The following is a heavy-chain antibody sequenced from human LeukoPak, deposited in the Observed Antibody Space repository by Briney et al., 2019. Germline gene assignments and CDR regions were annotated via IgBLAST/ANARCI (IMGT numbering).Heavy chain of an antibody. J-gene: IGHJ6*03. CDR2: IFHSGTT. CDR3: ARCVAGYYYMDV. Sequence: SETLSLTCAVSRGSIFSNNWWSWVRQPPGKGLEWIRQIFHSGTTSYSPSLKSRVTISVDKSKNQFSLKLSSVTAADTAVYYCARCVAGYYYMDVWGKGTTVTISS. CDR1: RGSIFSNNW. V-gene: IGHV4-4*02.